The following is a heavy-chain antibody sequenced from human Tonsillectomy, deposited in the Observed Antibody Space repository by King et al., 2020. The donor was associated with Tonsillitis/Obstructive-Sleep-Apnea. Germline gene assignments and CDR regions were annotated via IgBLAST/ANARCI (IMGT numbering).Heavy chain of an antibody. J-gene: IGHJ4*02. CDR1: GYTFTTYW. V-gene: IGHV5-51*01. CDR2: INPVDSDI. Sequence: QLVQSGAEVKKPGESLKISCKASGYTFTTYWIGWVRQMPGKGLEWRGIINPVDSDITTSPSFQGQVTISADKSITTASLHWDSLRASDTAMYFCAWVRGDSSGWYTYFDYWGQGTLVTVSS. D-gene: IGHD6-19*01. CDR3: AWVRGDSSGWYTYFDY.